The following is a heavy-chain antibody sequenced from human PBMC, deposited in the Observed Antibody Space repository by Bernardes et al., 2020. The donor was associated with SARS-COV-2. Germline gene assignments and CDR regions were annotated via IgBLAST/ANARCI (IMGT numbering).Heavy chain of an antibody. D-gene: IGHD5-18*01. V-gene: IGHV1-18*01. CDR2: IRAYSGNT. Sequence: ASVKVSCKASGYTFATYGIIWVRQAPGQGLEWMGRIRAYSGNTDYAQKFQGRVTMTTDTSTSTAYMELWSLRSDDTAVYYCARGDTLNWLDPWGQGTLVTVSS. CDR3: ARGDTLNWLDP. J-gene: IGHJ5*02. CDR1: GYTFATYG.